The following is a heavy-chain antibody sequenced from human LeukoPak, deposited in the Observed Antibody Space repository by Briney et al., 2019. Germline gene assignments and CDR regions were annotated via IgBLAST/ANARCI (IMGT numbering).Heavy chain of an antibody. CDR3: ARVPGARWDV. J-gene: IGHJ6*04. CDR2: INPNSGST. CDR1: GYTFTGYY. D-gene: IGHD3-10*01. Sequence: ASVTLSCTASGYTFTGYYMHWVRQAPGQGLEWMGWINPNSGSTNYAQKFQGRVTMTRDTSISTAYMELSRLRSDDTAVYDCARVPGARWDVWGKGTTVSVSS. V-gene: IGHV1-2*02.